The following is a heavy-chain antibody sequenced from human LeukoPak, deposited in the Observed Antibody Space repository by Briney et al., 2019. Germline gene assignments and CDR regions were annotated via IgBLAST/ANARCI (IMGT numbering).Heavy chain of an antibody. Sequence: PSETLSLTCAVSGGSISSGGYSWSWIRQPPGKGLEWIGYIYHSGSTYYNPSLKSRVTISVDRSKNQFSLKLSSVTAADTAVYYCARGRLDIPDGTAMVRGGYYFDYWGQGTLVTVSS. D-gene: IGHD5-18*01. CDR1: GGSISSGGYS. CDR3: ARGRLDIPDGTAMVRGGYYFDY. J-gene: IGHJ4*02. V-gene: IGHV4-30-2*01. CDR2: IYHSGST.